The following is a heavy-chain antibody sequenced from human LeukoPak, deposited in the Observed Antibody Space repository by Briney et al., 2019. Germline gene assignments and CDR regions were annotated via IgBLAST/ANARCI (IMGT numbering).Heavy chain of an antibody. CDR3: AREVAVHHPAFGD. Sequence: SVKVSCKSSGDTFQTYSISWVRQAPGQGLEWMGDIVPMFGIANYAQRFQDRVTMTADSSTNTAYLEVRSLKFEGTAVYYCAREVAVHHPAFGDWGQGTLVIVSS. J-gene: IGHJ4*02. V-gene: IGHV1-69*10. CDR2: IVPMFGIA. CDR1: GDTFQTYS. D-gene: IGHD3-10*01.